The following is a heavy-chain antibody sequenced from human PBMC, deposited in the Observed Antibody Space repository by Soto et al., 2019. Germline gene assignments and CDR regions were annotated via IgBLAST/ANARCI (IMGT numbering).Heavy chain of an antibody. D-gene: IGHD3-10*01. V-gene: IGHV1-69*02. Sequence: QVQLVQSGAEVKKPGSSVKVSCKASGGTFNTNTIIWVRQAPGEGLEWLGRIIPVFHVANYAQKFQGRVTITADKSTSTAYMDLSSLRSEDTAVYSCSYGSGSYYSPTFDYWGQGTLVTVSS. CDR1: GGTFNTNT. J-gene: IGHJ4*02. CDR2: IIPVFHVA. CDR3: SYGSGSYYSPTFDY.